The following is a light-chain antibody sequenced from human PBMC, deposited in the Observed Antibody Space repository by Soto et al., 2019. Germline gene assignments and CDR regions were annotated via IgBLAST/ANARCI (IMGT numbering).Light chain of an antibody. CDR1: QSIGSSY. CDR3: HQYAGTPLT. V-gene: IGKV3-20*01. Sequence: EIVLAQSPGTLSLSPGERATLSCRASQSIGSSYLAGYQQKPGQAPRLLIYGASSRATAIPDRFSGSGSGTDFTLTISRLEPEDFAVYYCHQYAGTPLTFGGGTKVEIK. J-gene: IGKJ4*01. CDR2: GAS.